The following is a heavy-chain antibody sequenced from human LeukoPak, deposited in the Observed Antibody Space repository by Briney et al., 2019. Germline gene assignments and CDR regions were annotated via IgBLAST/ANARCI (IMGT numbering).Heavy chain of an antibody. CDR1: GGSFSGYC. J-gene: IGHJ6*02. CDR2: INHSGST. CDR3: ARGANYDFWSGYYSGVPGVLYGMDV. D-gene: IGHD3-3*01. V-gene: IGHV4-34*01. Sequence: PSETLSLTCAVYGGSFSGYCWSWIRQPPGKGLEWIGEINHSGSTNYNPSLKRRVTISVDTSKNQFSLKLSSVTAADTAVYYCARGANYDFWSGYYSGVPGVLYGMDVWGQGTTVTVSS.